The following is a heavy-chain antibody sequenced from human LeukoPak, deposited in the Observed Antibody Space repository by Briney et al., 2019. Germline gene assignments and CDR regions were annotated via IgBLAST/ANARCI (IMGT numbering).Heavy chain of an antibody. V-gene: IGHV1-2*02. Sequence: ASVKGSCKASGYTFTGYYMHWVRQAPGQGLEWMGWINPNSGGTNYAQKFQGRVTMTRDTSISTAYTELSRLRSDDTGVYYCARGGAPHRYRYYFDYGGQGTLVTVSS. CDR2: INPNSGGT. CDR3: ARGGAPHRYRYYFDY. J-gene: IGHJ4*02. CDR1: GYTFTGYY. D-gene: IGHD1-1*01.